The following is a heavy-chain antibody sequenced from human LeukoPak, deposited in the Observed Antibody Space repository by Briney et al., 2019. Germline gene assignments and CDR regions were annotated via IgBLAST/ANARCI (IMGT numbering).Heavy chain of an antibody. Sequence: SETLSLTCAVYGGSFSGYYWSWIRQPPGKGLEWIGEINHSGSTNYNPSLRSRVTISVDTSKNQFSLKLSSVTAADTAVYYCARGPGGVTTVLDYWGQGTLVTVSS. J-gene: IGHJ4*02. V-gene: IGHV4-34*01. D-gene: IGHD4-17*01. CDR3: ARGPGGVTTVLDY. CDR2: INHSGST. CDR1: GGSFSGYY.